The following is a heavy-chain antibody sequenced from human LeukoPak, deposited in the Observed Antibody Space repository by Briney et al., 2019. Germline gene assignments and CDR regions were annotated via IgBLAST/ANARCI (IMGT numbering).Heavy chain of an antibody. CDR1: GASLSDYY. V-gene: IGHV4-34*01. Sequence: SETLSLTCAVYGASLSDYYWSWIRHPPRKGLEWVGEIDHSGSTKYNPSLRGRVAISRDTSKNQFSLDLTSVTAADTAVYYCATTSQLGSYNWFDPWGQGTLVTVSS. J-gene: IGHJ5*02. CDR2: IDHSGST. D-gene: IGHD1-1*01. CDR3: ATTSQLGSYNWFDP.